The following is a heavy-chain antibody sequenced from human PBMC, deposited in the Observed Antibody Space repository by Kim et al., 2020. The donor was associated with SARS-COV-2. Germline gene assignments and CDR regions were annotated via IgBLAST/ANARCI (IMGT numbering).Heavy chain of an antibody. J-gene: IGHJ4*02. CDR2: IYHSGST. Sequence: SETLSLTCTVSGYSISSGYYWGWIRQPPGKGLEWIGSIYHSGSTYYNPSLKSRVTISVDTSKNQFSLKLSSVTAADTAVYYCAREESGTYSSGWYPFDCWGRGSLVTVSS. CDR1: GYSISSGYY. D-gene: IGHD6-19*01. CDR3: AREESGTYSSGWYPFDC. V-gene: IGHV4-38-2*02.